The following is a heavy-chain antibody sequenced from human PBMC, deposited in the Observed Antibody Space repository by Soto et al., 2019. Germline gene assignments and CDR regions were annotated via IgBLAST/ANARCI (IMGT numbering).Heavy chain of an antibody. Sequence: EVQLVESGGGLVQPGESLRLSCAGAGVTFRNYWMHWVRQAPGKGLEWVSCTNVDGSNITYADSVKGRFTISRDNARNTVYLKMNRLRAEDTAVYYCASILFMEFWGRLWGQGTKVTVSS. CDR2: TNVDGSNI. V-gene: IGHV3-74*01. CDR3: ASILFMEFWGRL. CDR1: GVTFRNYW. D-gene: IGHD3-10*01. J-gene: IGHJ6*02.